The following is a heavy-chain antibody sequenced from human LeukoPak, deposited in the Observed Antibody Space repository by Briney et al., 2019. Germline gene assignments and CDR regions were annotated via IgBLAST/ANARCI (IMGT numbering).Heavy chain of an antibody. V-gene: IGHV3-11*04. CDR3: ARGHWGLDY. J-gene: IGHJ4*02. Sequence: PGGSLRLSCAASGFTFSDSYMSWIRQAPGKGLETVSYIYNGGDTIYYADSVRGRFTISRDNAESSLYLQMNSLRAEDTAVYYCARGHWGLDYWGRGTLVTVSS. CDR2: IYNGGDTI. CDR1: GFTFSDSY. D-gene: IGHD7-27*01.